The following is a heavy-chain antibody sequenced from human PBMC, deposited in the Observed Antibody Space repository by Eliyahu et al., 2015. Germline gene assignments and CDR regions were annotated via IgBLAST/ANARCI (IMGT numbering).Heavy chain of an antibody. J-gene: IGHJ1*01. CDR1: GGSFSGYY. CDR2: INHSGST. Sequence: QVQLQQWGAGLLKPSETLSLTCAVYGGSFSGYYWSWIRQPPGKGLEWIGGINHSGSTNYNPSLKSRVTISVDTSKNQFSLKLSSVTAADTAVYYCARGPLDYGGNKGYFQHWGQGTLVTVSS. D-gene: IGHD4-23*01. CDR3: ARGPLDYGGNKGYFQH. V-gene: IGHV4-34*01.